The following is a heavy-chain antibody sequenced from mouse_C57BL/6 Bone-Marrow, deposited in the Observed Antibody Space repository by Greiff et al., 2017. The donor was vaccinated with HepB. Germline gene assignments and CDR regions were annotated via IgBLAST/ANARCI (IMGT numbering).Heavy chain of an antibody. D-gene: IGHD2-4*01. CDR1: GFTFSSYG. V-gene: IGHV5-6*02. J-gene: IGHJ3*01. CDR2: ISSGGSYT. Sequence: DVMLVESGGDLVKPGGSLKLSCAASGFTFSSYGMSWVRQTPDKRLEWVATISSGGSYTYYPDSVKGRFTISRDNAKNTLYLQMSSLKSEDTAMYYCARQDDYDEGFAYWGQGTLVTVSA. CDR3: ARQDDYDEGFAY.